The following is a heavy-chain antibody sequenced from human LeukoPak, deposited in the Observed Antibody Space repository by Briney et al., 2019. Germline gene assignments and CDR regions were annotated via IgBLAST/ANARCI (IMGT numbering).Heavy chain of an antibody. V-gene: IGHV3-7*01. CDR3: ARMGYCSGGSCYSTYFDY. CDR1: GFTFSSYR. CDR2: IKQGGSEK. J-gene: IGHJ4*02. D-gene: IGHD2-15*01. Sequence: GGSLRLSCAASGFTFSSYRMSWVRQAPGKGLEWVANIKQGGSEKYYVDSVKGRFTISRDNAKNSLYLQMNSLRAEDTAVYYCARMGYCSGGSCYSTYFDYWGQGTLVTVSP.